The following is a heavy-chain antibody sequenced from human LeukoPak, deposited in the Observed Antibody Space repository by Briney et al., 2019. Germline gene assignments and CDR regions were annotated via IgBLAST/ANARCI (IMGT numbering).Heavy chain of an antibody. CDR2: FNHSGST. Sequence: SETLSLTCAVYGGSFSGYYWSWIRQPPGKGLEWIGEFNHSGSTNYNPSLKSRVTISVDTSKNQFSLKLSSVTAADTAVYYCARISRRDGYSTTFDYWGQGTLVTVSS. V-gene: IGHV4-34*01. CDR3: ARISRRDGYSTTFDY. J-gene: IGHJ4*02. D-gene: IGHD5-24*01. CDR1: GGSFSGYY.